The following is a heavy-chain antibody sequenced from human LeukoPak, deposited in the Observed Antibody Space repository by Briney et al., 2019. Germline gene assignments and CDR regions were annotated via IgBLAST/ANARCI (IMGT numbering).Heavy chain of an antibody. J-gene: IGHJ4*02. D-gene: IGHD6-13*01. CDR2: IYTSGST. CDR1: GGSISSYY. Sequence: PSETQSLTCTVAGGSISSYYWSWIRQPAGKGLEWIGRIYTSGSTNYNPSLKSRVTMSVDTSKNQFSLKLSSVTAADTAVYYCASSSWAWVDYWGQGTLVNVSS. V-gene: IGHV4-4*07. CDR3: ASSSWAWVDY.